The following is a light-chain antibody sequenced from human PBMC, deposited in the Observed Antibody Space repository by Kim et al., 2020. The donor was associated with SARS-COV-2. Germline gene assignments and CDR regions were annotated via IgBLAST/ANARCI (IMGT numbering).Light chain of an antibody. J-gene: IGLJ3*02. CDR2: RNN. CDR3: SAWDSSLSAWV. CDR1: RNGVGNEG. Sequence: QTATLPCPGTRNGVGNEGATWLQQHQGHPPKLLSSRNNNRPSGISERFSASRSGDTASLTITGLQPEDEADYYCSAWDSSLSAWVFGGGTQLTVL. V-gene: IGLV10-54*01.